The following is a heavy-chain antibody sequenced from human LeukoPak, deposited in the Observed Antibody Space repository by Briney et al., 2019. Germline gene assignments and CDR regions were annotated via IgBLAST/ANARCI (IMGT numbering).Heavy chain of an antibody. D-gene: IGHD4/OR15-4a*01. V-gene: IGHV3-33*01. Sequence: PGGSLRLSCAASGFTFSSYGMHRVRQAPGKGLEWVAVIWYDGSNKYYADSVKGRFTISRDNSKNTLYLQMNSLRAEDTAVYYCARDDDGTGFDYWGQGTLVTVSS. CDR1: GFTFSSYG. CDR3: ARDDDGTGFDY. CDR2: IWYDGSNK. J-gene: IGHJ4*02.